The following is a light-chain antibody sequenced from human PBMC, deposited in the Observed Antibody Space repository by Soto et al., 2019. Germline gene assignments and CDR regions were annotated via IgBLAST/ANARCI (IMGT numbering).Light chain of an antibody. CDR2: SSD. Sequence: QSVLTQPHSASGTPGQRVTISCSGSSSNIGRNTVKWYRQLPGTAPKLLIGSSDQRPSGVPDRFSGSQSGTSASLAISGLQSDDEADYICAAWDDSLNAWAFGGGTKLTVL. CDR1: SSNIGRNT. CDR3: AAWDDSLNAWA. J-gene: IGLJ3*02. V-gene: IGLV1-44*01.